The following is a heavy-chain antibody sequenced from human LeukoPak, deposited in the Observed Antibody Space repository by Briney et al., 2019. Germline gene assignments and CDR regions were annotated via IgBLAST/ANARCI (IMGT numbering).Heavy chain of an antibody. CDR1: GFTFSDYG. D-gene: IGHD2-2*01. CDR3: ARDRDIVVVPAAHPNYFDY. CDR2: ISRSGTYI. V-gene: IGHV3-21*01. J-gene: IGHJ4*02. Sequence: PGGSLRLSCAASGFTFSDYGMNWVRQAPGKGLEWVSSISRSGTYIYYADSVKGRFTLSRDNAKNLLFLQMDSLRAEDTAVYYCARDRDIVVVPAAHPNYFDYWGQGTLVTVSS.